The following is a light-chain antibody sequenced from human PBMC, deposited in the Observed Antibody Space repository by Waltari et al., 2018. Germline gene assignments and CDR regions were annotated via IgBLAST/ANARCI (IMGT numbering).Light chain of an antibody. CDR3: QQYNDWPRT. J-gene: IGKJ1*01. Sequence: EVVMTQSPATLSVSPGESATLSCRASQYVNIHLDWYQQKPGQAPRLLIYAASTRATGVPARFSGSGSWTDFTLTISSLQSEDFAVYYCQQYNDWPRTFGLGTKVEIK. CDR1: QYVNIH. V-gene: IGKV3-15*01. CDR2: AAS.